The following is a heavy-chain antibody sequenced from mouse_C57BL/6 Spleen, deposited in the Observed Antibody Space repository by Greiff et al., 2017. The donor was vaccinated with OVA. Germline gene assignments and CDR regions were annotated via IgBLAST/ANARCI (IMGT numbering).Heavy chain of an antibody. D-gene: IGHD1-1*01. CDR2: IYPRDGST. Sequence: QVQLQQSDAELVKPGASVKISCEVSGYTFTDHTIHWMKQRPEQGLEWIGYIYPRDGSTKYNEKFKGKATLTADKSSSTAYMQLNSLTSEDSAVYFCAREDYYYVHYYAMDYWGQGTSVTVSS. CDR1: GYTFTDHT. V-gene: IGHV1-78*01. J-gene: IGHJ4*01. CDR3: AREDYYYVHYYAMDY.